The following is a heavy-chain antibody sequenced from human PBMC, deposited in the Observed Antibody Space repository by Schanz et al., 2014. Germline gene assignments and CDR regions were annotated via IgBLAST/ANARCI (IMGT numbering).Heavy chain of an antibody. J-gene: IGHJ6*02. V-gene: IGHV3-7*01. CDR1: GFTFSNYW. CDR3: AKALKPYIASRNGLDV. D-gene: IGHD3-16*01. CDR2: IRQEGSEK. Sequence: EVQLVESGGGLIQPGGSLRVSCAASGFTFSNYWMSWVRQAPGKGLEWVANIRQEGSEKYYVDSVKGRFTISRDNSKTTLYLQMNSLRPDDTAVYYCAKALKPYIASRNGLDVWGHGTTVTVSS.